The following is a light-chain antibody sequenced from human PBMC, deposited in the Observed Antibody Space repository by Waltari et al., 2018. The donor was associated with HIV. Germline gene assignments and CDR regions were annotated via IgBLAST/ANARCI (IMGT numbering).Light chain of an antibody. J-gene: IGLJ2*01. V-gene: IGLV3-1*01. Sequence: SYELTHPPSVSVSPGQTASITCSGDNLGDRYACWYQQKPGQSPLLVIYQDSKRPSGIPERFSGSNSGNTATLTISGTQAMDEADYYCQAWDSSTVVFGGGTKLTVL. CDR1: NLGDRY. CDR3: QAWDSSTVV. CDR2: QDS.